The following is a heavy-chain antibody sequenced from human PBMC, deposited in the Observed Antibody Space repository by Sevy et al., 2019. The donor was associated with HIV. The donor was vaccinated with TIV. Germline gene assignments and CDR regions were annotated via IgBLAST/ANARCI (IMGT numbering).Heavy chain of an antibody. V-gene: IGHV6-1*01. CDR2: TYYRSKWYN. CDR1: GDSVSSNSAA. Sequence: SQTLSLTCAISGDSVSSNSAAWNWIRQSPSRGLEWLGRTYYRSKWYNDYAVSVKSRITINPDTSKNQFSLKLNSVTPGDTAVYYCAREVVRSLSFSNNWFDPWGQGTLVTVSS. CDR3: AREVVRSLSFSNNWFDP. J-gene: IGHJ5*02. D-gene: IGHD2-15*01.